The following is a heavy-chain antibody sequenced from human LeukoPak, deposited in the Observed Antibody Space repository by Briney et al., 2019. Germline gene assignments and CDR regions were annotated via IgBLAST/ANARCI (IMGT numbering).Heavy chain of an antibody. CDR3: ARHQVWFGESNYYMDV. CDR1: GYRFTSYW. Sequence: GESLKISCKGSGYRFTSYWIGWVRQMPGKGLELMGIIYPGDSDTRYSPSFQGQVTISADKSISTAYLQWSSLKASDTAMYYCARHQVWFGESNYYMDVWGKGTTVTISS. J-gene: IGHJ6*03. D-gene: IGHD3-10*01. CDR2: IYPGDSDT. V-gene: IGHV5-51*01.